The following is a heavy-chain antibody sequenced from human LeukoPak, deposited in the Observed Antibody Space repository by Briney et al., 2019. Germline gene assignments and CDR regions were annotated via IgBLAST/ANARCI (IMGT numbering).Heavy chain of an antibody. V-gene: IGHV3-23*01. CDR2: ISGSGGST. CDR3: AKDDRPRPYYFDY. Sequence: GGSLRLSCAASGFTFTDFAMNWVRQAPGKGLEWVSAISGSGGSTYYADSVKGRFTISRDNSKNTLYLQMNSLRAEDTAVYYCAKDDRPRPYYFDYWGQGTLVTVSS. J-gene: IGHJ4*02. CDR1: GFTFTDFA.